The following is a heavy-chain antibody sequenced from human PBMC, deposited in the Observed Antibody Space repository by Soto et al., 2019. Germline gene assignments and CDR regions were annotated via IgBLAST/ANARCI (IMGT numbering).Heavy chain of an antibody. D-gene: IGHD6-13*01. J-gene: IGHJ6*03. V-gene: IGHV4-59*01. CDR1: GGSISSYY. CDR2: IYYSGST. Sequence: SETLSLTCTVSGGSISSYYWSWIRQPPGKGLEWIGYIYYSGSTNYNPSLKSRVTISVDTSKNQFSLKLSSVTAADTAVYYCAREVLYPTHSSSWPHYYYYYYMDVWGKGTTVTVSS. CDR3: AREVLYPTHSSSWPHYYYYYYMDV.